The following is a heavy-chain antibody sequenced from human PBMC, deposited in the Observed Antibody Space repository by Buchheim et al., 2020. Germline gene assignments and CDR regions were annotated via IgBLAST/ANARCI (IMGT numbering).Heavy chain of an antibody. CDR2: IYYSGST. Sequence: QVQLQESGPGLVKPSQPLSLTCTVSGGSISSGGYYWSWIRQHPGKGLECIGYIYYSGSTYYNPSLQSRVTISVDTSKNPFSLKLSSVTAADTAVYYCARNYDILTGSNWFDPWGQGTL. CDR1: GGSISSGGYY. J-gene: IGHJ5*02. CDR3: ARNYDILTGSNWFDP. D-gene: IGHD3-9*01. V-gene: IGHV4-31*03.